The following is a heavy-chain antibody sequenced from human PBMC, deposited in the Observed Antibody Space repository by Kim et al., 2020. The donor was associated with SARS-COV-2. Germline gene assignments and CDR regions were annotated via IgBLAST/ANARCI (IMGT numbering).Heavy chain of an antibody. Sequence: GGSLRLSCAASGFTFSSFAMTWVRQAPGKGLEWVSILSDSGGDTFYADSVKGRFTISRDNSKNTLYLQMNSLRAEDTAVYYCAKKGIPARGQCYVDLWGRGTLVTVSS. V-gene: IGHV3-23*01. CDR3: AKKGIPARGQCYVDL. CDR2: LSDSGGDT. J-gene: IGHJ2*01. D-gene: IGHD6-6*01. CDR1: GFTFSSFA.